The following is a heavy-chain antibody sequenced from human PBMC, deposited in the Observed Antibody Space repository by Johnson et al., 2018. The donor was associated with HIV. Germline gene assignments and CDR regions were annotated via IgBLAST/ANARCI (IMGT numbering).Heavy chain of an antibody. V-gene: IGHV3-20*04. CDR3: AREGTIGRNDAFDI. CDR2: INWNGGST. Sequence: VQLVESGGGVVQPGGSLRLSCVASGFTFDNYGMTWVRQAPGKGLEWVSGINWNGGSTDYADFVSGRFTISRDNAKNSLYLQMNSLRAEETAWDYCAREGTIGRNDAFDIWGQGTMVTVSS. CDR1: GFTFDNYG. J-gene: IGHJ3*02. D-gene: IGHD1-1*01.